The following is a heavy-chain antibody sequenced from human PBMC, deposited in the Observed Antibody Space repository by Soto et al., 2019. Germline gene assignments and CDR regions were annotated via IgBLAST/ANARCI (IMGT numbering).Heavy chain of an antibody. J-gene: IGHJ6*02. CDR1: GYTFTGYY. V-gene: IGHV1-2*04. CDR3: ARDYGLRGTGGLLDYYYGMDV. Sequence: ASVKVSCKASGYTFTGYYMHWVRQAPGQGLEWMGWINPNSGGTNYAQKFQGWVTMTRDTSISTAYMELSRLRSDDTAVYYCARDYGLRGTGGLLDYYYGMDVWGQGTTVTVSS. D-gene: IGHD1-1*01. CDR2: INPNSGGT.